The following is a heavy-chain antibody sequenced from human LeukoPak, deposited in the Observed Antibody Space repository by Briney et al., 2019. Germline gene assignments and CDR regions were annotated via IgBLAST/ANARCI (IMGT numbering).Heavy chain of an antibody. J-gene: IGHJ3*01. CDR2: ISTKAKTGTA. D-gene: IGHD6-19*01. CDR3: ASRLWQWVVQDGFDC. Sequence: GGSLRLSCTASGCSFRDYSLSWVRQAPGKGLEWVGFISTKAKTGTAEYATPVKGRVAISRDDSTSTAYLQMNSLKAEETGVQYCASRLWQWVVQDGFDCWGQGTTDTVSS. CDR1: GCSFRDYS. V-gene: IGHV3-49*04.